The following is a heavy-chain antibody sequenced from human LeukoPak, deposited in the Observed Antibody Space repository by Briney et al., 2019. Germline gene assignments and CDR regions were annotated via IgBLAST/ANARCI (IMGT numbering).Heavy chain of an antibody. CDR1: GDSISNGVKY. V-gene: IGHV4-31*03. CDR3: ARDQVECTGGTCQSRVGFDF. D-gene: IGHD2-8*02. J-gene: IGHJ4*02. Sequence: PSETLYLTCTVSGDSISNGVKYWSWIRQHPGRGLEWIGYIYHSGRSYYNPSLKSRITMSVDTSKNQFSLNLSSVTAADTAVYYCARDQVECTGGTCQSRVGFDFWGQGTLVTVSS. CDR2: IYHSGRS.